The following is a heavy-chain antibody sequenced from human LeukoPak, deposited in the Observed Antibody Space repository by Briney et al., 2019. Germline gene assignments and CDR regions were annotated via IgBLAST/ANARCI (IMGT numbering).Heavy chain of an antibody. Sequence: SVKVSCKASGGTFSSYAISWVRQAPGQGLEWMGGIIPILGTGNYAQKFQGRVTITADESTSTAYMELSSLRSEDTAVYYCARRGSNVDAFDIWGQGTMVTVSS. J-gene: IGHJ3*02. CDR1: GGTFSSYA. CDR2: IIPILGTG. D-gene: IGHD1-1*01. V-gene: IGHV1-69*13. CDR3: ARRGSNVDAFDI.